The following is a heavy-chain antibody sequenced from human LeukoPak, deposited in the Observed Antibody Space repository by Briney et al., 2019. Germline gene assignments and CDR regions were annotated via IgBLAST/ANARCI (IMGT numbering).Heavy chain of an antibody. D-gene: IGHD2-21*02. CDR2: ISGSGGST. Sequence: GGSLRLSCAASGFTFSSYGMSWVRQAPGKGLEWVSGISGSGGSTYYADSVKGRFTISRDNSKNTLYLQMNSLRAEDTAAYYCAKSPYCGGDCFYPNDYWGQGTLVTVSS. CDR1: GFTFSSYG. CDR3: AKSPYCGGDCFYPNDY. J-gene: IGHJ4*02. V-gene: IGHV3-23*01.